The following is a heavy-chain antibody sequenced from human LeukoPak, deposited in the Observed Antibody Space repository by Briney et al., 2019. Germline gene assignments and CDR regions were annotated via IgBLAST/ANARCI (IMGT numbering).Heavy chain of an antibody. J-gene: IGHJ4*02. V-gene: IGHV1-2*02. CDR1: GYTFTGYY. Sequence: ASVKVSCKASGYTFTGYYMHWVRQAPGQGLEWMGWINPNSGGTNYAKKFQGRVTMTRDTSISTAYMELSRLRSDDTAVYYCARVSRYSSGWRNFDYWGQGTLVTVSS. D-gene: IGHD6-19*01. CDR2: INPNSGGT. CDR3: ARVSRYSSGWRNFDY.